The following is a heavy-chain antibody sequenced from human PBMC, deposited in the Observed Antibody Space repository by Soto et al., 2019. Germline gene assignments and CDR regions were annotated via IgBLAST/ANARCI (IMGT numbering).Heavy chain of an antibody. D-gene: IGHD3-16*02. V-gene: IGHV4-59*08. Sequence: SETLSLTCTVSGGSISSYYWSWIRQPPGKGLEWIGYIYYSGSTNYNPSLKSRVTISVDTSKNHFSLKLSSVTAADTAVYYCARRNIMITFGGVIAGDAFDIWGQGTMVTVSS. CDR2: IYYSGST. CDR3: ARRNIMITFGGVIAGDAFDI. CDR1: GGSISSYY. J-gene: IGHJ3*02.